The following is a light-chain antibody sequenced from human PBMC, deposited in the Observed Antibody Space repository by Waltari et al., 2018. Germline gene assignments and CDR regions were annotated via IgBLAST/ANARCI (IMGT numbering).Light chain of an antibody. CDR3: SSYTSSSTWV. CDR2: EVS. V-gene: IGLV2-18*02. Sequence: QSALTQPPSVSGSPGQSVTISCTGTSSDVGSYNRVSWYQQPPGTAPKLVIYEVSNRPSGVPDRVVGSKSGNTASLTIAGLQAEDEADYYCSSYTSSSTWVFGGGTKLTVL. CDR1: SSDVGSYNR. J-gene: IGLJ3*02.